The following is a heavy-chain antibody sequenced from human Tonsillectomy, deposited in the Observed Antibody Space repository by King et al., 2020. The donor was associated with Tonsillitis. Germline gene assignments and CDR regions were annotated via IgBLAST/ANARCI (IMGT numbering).Heavy chain of an antibody. CDR3: ARGIAVAGTGGDY. V-gene: IGHV3-74*01. Sequence: VQLVESGGGLVQPGGSLRLSCAASGFTFSNHWMHWVRQAPGKGLVWVSRINIDGSSTSYADSVKGRFTSSRDNAKNTLYLQMNSLRAEDTAVYYCARGIAVAGTGGDYWGKGTLVTVSS. J-gene: IGHJ4*02. CDR2: INIDGSST. D-gene: IGHD6-19*01. CDR1: GFTFSNHW.